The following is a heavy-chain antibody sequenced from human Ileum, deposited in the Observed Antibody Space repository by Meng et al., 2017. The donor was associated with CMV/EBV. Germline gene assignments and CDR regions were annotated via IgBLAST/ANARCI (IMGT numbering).Heavy chain of an antibody. J-gene: IGHJ6*02. CDR2: MNPNSGNT. CDR1: GYTFTSYD. D-gene: IGHD3-3*01. CDR3: ARGVLYDFWSGYYNYYGMDV. Sequence: ASVKVSCKASGYTFTSYDINWVRQATGQGLEWMGWMNPNSGNTGYAQKFQGRVTITRNTSISTAYMELSSLRSEDTAVYYCARGVLYDFWSGYYNYYGMDVWGQGTTVTVSS. V-gene: IGHV1-8*03.